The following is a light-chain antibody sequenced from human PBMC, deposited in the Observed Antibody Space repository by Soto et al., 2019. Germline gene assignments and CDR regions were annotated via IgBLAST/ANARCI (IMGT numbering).Light chain of an antibody. J-gene: IGLJ1*01. CDR1: SSDVGGYKY. CDR3: SSYTSSSTLNYV. Sequence: QSVLTQPASVSGSPGQSITISCTGTSSDVGGYKYVSWYQPPPGKAPKLMIYEVSHRPSGVSNRFSGSKSGNTASLTISGLHAEDEADYYCSSYTSSSTLNYVFGTGTQLTVL. V-gene: IGLV2-14*01. CDR2: EVS.